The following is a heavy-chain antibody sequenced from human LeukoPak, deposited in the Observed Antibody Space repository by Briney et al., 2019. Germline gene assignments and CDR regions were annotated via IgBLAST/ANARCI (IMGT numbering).Heavy chain of an antibody. CDR2: ISGSGGST. J-gene: IGHJ4*02. CDR1: GFTFSSYA. D-gene: IGHD3-3*01. V-gene: IGHV3-23*01. CDR3: AKDRFRNNVLRFLEWSPYYFDY. Sequence: GGSLRLSCAASGFTFSSYAMSWVRQAPGKGLEWVSAISGSGGSTYYADSVKGRFTISRDNSKNTLYLQMNSLRAEDTAVYYCAKDRFRNNVLRFLEWSPYYFDYWGQGTLVTVSS.